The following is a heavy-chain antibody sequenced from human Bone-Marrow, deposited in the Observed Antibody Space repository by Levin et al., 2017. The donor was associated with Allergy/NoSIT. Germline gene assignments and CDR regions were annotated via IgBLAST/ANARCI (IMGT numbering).Heavy chain of an antibody. CDR1: GFVFRSYA. Sequence: AGGSLRLSCGASGFVFRSYAMAWVRQAPGKGLEWVSAIGTAGDTYYPGSVKGRFTISRENAKNSLYLQMNSLRAGDTAVYYCARGRERLQLEDWFDPWGQGTLVTVSS. D-gene: IGHD5-24*01. CDR3: ARGRERLQLEDWFDP. CDR2: IGTAGDT. J-gene: IGHJ5*02. V-gene: IGHV3-13*01.